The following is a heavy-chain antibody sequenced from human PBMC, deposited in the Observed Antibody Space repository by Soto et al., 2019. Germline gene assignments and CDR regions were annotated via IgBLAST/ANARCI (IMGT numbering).Heavy chain of an antibody. D-gene: IGHD2-2*01. CDR1: GYTFTRYG. CDR2: TSANNDNT. Sequence: QVQLVQSGTEVKEPVASVKVSCKASGYTFTRYGISWVRQAPGQGLEWMAWTSANNDNTNYAEKVQGRVTLTTDTSTGTAYMELRSLRSDDTAVYYCARDERGTCTGTNCYYFDYWGQGTLVTVSS. V-gene: IGHV1-18*04. J-gene: IGHJ4*02. CDR3: ARDERGTCTGTNCYYFDY.